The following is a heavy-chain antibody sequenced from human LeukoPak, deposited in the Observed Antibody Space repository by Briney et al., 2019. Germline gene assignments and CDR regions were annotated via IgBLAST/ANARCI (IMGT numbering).Heavy chain of an antibody. V-gene: IGHV4-38-2*01. Sequence: SETLSLTCAVSGYSISSGYYWGWIRQPPGKGLEWIGIIYHSGSTYYNPSLKSRVTISVDTSKNQFSLRVTSVTAADTAVYYGARHFVRSGSYWADYWGQGTLVTVSS. CDR2: IYHSGST. J-gene: IGHJ4*02. CDR3: ARHFVRSGSYWADY. CDR1: GYSISSGYY. D-gene: IGHD1-26*01.